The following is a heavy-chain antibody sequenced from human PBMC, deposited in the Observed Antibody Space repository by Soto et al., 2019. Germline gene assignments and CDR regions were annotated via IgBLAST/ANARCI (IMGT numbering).Heavy chain of an antibody. CDR2: ISGSGGST. D-gene: IGHD6-6*01. Sequence: PEGSLRLSCAASRFTFSSYAMGWVRQAPGKGLEWVSAISGSGGSTYYADSVKGRFTISRDNSKNTLYLQMNSLRAEDTAVYYCAKTGIAARRDYFDYWGQGTLVTVSS. CDR3: AKTGIAARRDYFDY. V-gene: IGHV3-23*01. J-gene: IGHJ4*02. CDR1: RFTFSSYA.